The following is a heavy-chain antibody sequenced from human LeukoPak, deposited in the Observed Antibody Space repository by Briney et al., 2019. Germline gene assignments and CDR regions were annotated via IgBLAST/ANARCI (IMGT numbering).Heavy chain of an antibody. Sequence: GGSLRLSCAASGFTFSSYEMNWVRQAPGKGLEWVSYISSSGSTIYYADSVKGRFTISRDNSKNTLYLQMNSLRAEDTAVYFCAKRRDVNCSGGSCYSAFDCWGQGTLVTVSS. CDR2: ISSSGSTI. CDR3: AKRRDVNCSGGSCYSAFDC. D-gene: IGHD2-15*01. CDR1: GFTFSSYE. V-gene: IGHV3-48*03. J-gene: IGHJ4*02.